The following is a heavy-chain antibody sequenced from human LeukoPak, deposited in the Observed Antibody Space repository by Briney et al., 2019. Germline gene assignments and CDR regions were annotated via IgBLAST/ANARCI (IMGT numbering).Heavy chain of an antibody. CDR2: IYHSGST. J-gene: IGHJ4*02. CDR1: GGSISSGGYY. V-gene: IGHV4-30-2*03. CDR3: ARLEWELPFDY. Sequence: SETLSLTCTVSGGSISSGGYYWSWIRQPPGKGLEWIGYIYHSGSTYYNPSLKSRVTISVDTSKNQFSLKLSSVTAADTAVYYCARLEWELPFDYWGQGTLVTVSS. D-gene: IGHD1-26*01.